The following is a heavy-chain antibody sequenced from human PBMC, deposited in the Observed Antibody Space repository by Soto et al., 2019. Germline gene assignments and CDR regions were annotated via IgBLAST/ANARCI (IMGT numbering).Heavy chain of an antibody. CDR3: ARKGNRYSSSSEVYGMDV. Sequence: EVQLVQSGAEVKKPGESLRISCKGSGYSFTSYWISWVRQMPGKGLEWMGRIDPSDSYTNYSPSFQGHVTISADKSISTAYLQWSSLKASDTAMYYCARKGNRYSSSSEVYGMDVWGQGTTVTVSS. CDR2: IDPSDSYT. CDR1: GYSFTSYW. J-gene: IGHJ6*02. D-gene: IGHD6-6*01. V-gene: IGHV5-10-1*03.